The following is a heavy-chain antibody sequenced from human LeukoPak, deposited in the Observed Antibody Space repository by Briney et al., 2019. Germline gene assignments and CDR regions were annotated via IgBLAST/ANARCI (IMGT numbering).Heavy chain of an antibody. D-gene: IGHD6-19*01. J-gene: IGHJ4*02. Sequence: PGGSLRLSCAVSGFTVSGNYMSWVRQAPGKGLEWVSVMYSSGSTEDAASVKDRFTISRDNSKNTLYLQMNSLRADDTAVYYCAREGGPYSSTLRGHWGQGTLVTLSS. CDR3: AREGGPYSSTLRGH. V-gene: IGHV3-53*01. CDR2: MYSSGST. CDR1: GFTVSGNY.